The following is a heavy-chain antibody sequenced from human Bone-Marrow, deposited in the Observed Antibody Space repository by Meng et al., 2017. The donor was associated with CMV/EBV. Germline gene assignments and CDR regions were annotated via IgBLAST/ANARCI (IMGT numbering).Heavy chain of an antibody. D-gene: IGHD1-7*01. CDR1: GGTFSSYT. CDR3: ARLTFNWNYAEDLDY. V-gene: IGHV1-69*02. CDR2: IIPILGIA. Sequence: SVKVSCKASGGTFSSYTISWVRQAPGQGLEWMGRIIPILGIANYAQKFQGRVTITADKSTSTAYMELSSLRSDDTAVYYCARLTFNWNYAEDLDYWGQGTLVTVSS. J-gene: IGHJ4*02.